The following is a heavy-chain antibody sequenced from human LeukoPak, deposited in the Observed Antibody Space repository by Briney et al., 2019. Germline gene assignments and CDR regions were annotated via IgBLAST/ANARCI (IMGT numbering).Heavy chain of an antibody. Sequence: SETLSLTCTVSGYSISSGYYWGWIRQPPGKGLEWIGTIYHSGSTYYNPSLKSRVTISVDTSKNQFSLKLTSVTAADTAVYYCARMGGYCSSTICYRYYFDYWGQGTLVTVSS. CDR2: IYHSGST. J-gene: IGHJ4*02. CDR1: GYSISSGYY. CDR3: ARMGGYCSSTICYRYYFDY. V-gene: IGHV4-38-2*02. D-gene: IGHD2-2*01.